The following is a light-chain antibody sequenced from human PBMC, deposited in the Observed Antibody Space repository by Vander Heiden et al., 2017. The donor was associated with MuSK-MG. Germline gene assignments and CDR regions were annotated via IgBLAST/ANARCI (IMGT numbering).Light chain of an antibody. J-gene: IGKJ5*01. CDR1: QSVSSY. CDR2: DAS. V-gene: IGKV3-11*01. CDR3: QQRSNGPPIT. Sequence: EIVLTQSPATLSLSPGERATLSCRASQSVSSYLAWYQQKPGQAPRLRIYDASNRATGIPARFSGSGSGTDFTLTISSLEPEDFAVYYCQQRSNGPPITFGQGTRLEMK.